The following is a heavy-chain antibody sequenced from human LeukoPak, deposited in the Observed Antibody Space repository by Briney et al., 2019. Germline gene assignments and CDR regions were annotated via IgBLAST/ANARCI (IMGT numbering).Heavy chain of an antibody. D-gene: IGHD6-19*01. CDR2: IVVGSGNT. CDR3: AAGVVRSVAGTGGAFDI. J-gene: IGHJ3*02. CDR1: GFTFTSSA. Sequence: SVKVSCKASGFTFTSSAVQWVRQARGQRLEWIGSIVVGSGNTNYAQKFQERVTITRDMSTSTAYMELSSLRSEDTAVYYCAAGVVRSVAGTGGAFDIWGQGTMVTVSS. V-gene: IGHV1-58*01.